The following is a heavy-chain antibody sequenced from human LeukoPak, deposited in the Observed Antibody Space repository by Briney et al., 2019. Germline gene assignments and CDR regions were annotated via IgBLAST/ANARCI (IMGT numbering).Heavy chain of an antibody. V-gene: IGHV1-46*01. D-gene: IGHD5-24*01. CDR3: SSGYKTVSVFDH. J-gene: IGHJ5*02. CDR1: GYTFTTYY. CDR2: INPSGGGT. Sequence: GASVNVSCKASGYTFTTYYMHWVRRAPGQGLVWMGLINPSGGGTRYAQKFQGRVTMTRDTSTSTVYMELSSLRSEDTAVYYCSSGYKTVSVFDHWGQGTLVTVSS.